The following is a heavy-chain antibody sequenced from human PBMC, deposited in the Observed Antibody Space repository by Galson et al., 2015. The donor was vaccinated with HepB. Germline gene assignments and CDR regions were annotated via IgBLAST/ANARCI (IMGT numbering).Heavy chain of an antibody. D-gene: IGHD2-8*01. J-gene: IGHJ4*02. CDR1: GYTFTSYG. CDR2: ISAKNGNT. Sequence: SVKVSCKASGYTFTSYGISWVRQAPGQGLEWMGWISAKNGNTNYAQNLQGRVTMTTDTSTSTVYMEMRSLRAEDTAVYYCARGGVVVESTNGVFQLAYFDYWGQGTLVTVSS. V-gene: IGHV1-18*01. CDR3: ARGGVVVESTNGVFQLAYFDY.